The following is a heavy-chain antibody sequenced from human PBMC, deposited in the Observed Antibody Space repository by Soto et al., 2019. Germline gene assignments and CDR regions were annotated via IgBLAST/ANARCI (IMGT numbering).Heavy chain of an antibody. V-gene: IGHV4-30-4*01. CDR3: AREMAIGRFVDY. CDR1: GGSISIGDLY. D-gene: IGHD5-12*01. CDR2: IYYSAST. J-gene: IGHJ4*02. Sequence: SETLSLTCTVSGGSISIGDLYWSWIRQPPGKGLEWIGYIYYSASTYSNPSLKSRVTISAETSKNQFSSKLSCVTAADTAVYYCAREMAIGRFVDYWGQGTLVNVSS.